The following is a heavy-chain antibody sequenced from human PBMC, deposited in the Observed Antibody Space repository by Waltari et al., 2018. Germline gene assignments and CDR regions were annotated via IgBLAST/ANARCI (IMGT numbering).Heavy chain of an antibody. CDR1: GFTFSSYG. Sequence: QVQLVESGGGVVQPGGSLRISCAASGFTFSSYGMHWVRQAPGKGLEWVAFIRYDGSNKYYADSVKGRFTISRDNSKNTLYLQMNSLRAEDTAVYYCAKDGPRVARELGAFDIWGQGTMVTVSS. V-gene: IGHV3-30*02. J-gene: IGHJ3*02. CDR2: IRYDGSNK. CDR3: AKDGPRVARELGAFDI. D-gene: IGHD3-10*01.